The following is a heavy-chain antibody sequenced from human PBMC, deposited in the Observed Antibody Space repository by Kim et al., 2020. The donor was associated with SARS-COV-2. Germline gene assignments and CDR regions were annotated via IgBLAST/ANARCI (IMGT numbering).Heavy chain of an antibody. CDR3: ARDGSSLAGTDWYFDL. Sequence: GGSLRLSCAASGFTFSSYAMHWVRQAPGKGLEWVAVISYDGSNKYYADSVKGRFTISRDNSKNTLYLQMNSLRAEDTAVYYCARDGSSLAGTDWYFDLWGRGTLVTVSS. CDR2: ISYDGSNK. CDR1: GFTFSSYA. J-gene: IGHJ2*01. D-gene: IGHD6-19*01. V-gene: IGHV3-30-3*01.